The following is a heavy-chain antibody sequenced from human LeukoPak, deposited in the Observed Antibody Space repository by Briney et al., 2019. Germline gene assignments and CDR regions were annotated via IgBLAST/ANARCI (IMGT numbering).Heavy chain of an antibody. Sequence: ASVKVSCKASGYTFTSYGIRWVRQAPGQGLEWMGWISAYNGNTNYAQKLQGRVTMTTDTSTSTAYMELRSLRSDDTAVYYCSRVFSSLWFGELSGAFDIWGQGTMVTVSS. V-gene: IGHV1-18*01. D-gene: IGHD3-10*01. CDR1: GYTFTSYG. CDR2: ISAYNGNT. J-gene: IGHJ3*02. CDR3: SRVFSSLWFGELSGAFDI.